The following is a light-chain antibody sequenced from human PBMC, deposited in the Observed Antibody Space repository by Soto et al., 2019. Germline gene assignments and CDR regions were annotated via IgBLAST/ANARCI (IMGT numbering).Light chain of an antibody. CDR3: SSYTSRNTLV. Sequence: SALTQPASVSGSPGQSITISCIGTSSDVGGYNFVSWYQQHPGKAPKLMIYDVSNRPSGVSNRFSGSKSGNTASLTISGLQAEDEADYYCSSYTSRNTLVFGTGTKLTVL. J-gene: IGLJ1*01. CDR2: DVS. CDR1: SSDVGGYNF. V-gene: IGLV2-14*01.